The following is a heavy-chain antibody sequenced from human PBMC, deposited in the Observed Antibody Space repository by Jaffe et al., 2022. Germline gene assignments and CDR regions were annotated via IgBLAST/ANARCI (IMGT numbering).Heavy chain of an antibody. CDR1: GFTFRSDA. Sequence: EVQLLASGGGLVQPGESLRLSCAASGFTFRSDAMSWVRQAPGKGLEWVSAISGSGGSTFYADSVKGRFTISRDNSKNTLYMQMNSLRAEDTAVYYCAKGVRYCSGGSCYGNDAFDIWGQGTMVTVSS. CDR3: AKGVRYCSGGSCYGNDAFDI. CDR2: ISGSGGST. V-gene: IGHV3-23*01. J-gene: IGHJ3*02. D-gene: IGHD2-15*01.